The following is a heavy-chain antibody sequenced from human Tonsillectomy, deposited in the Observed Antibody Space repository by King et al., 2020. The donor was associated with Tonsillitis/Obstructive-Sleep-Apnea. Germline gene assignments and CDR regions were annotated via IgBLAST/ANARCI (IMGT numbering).Heavy chain of an antibody. CDR3: AREEAPTYDILTGYALDY. CDR1: GFTFSNYG. Sequence: VQLVESGGGVVQPGRSLRLSCAASGFTFSNYGMHWVRQAPGKGLEWVALIWYDGINKYYADSVKGRFTISRDNSKNTLYLQINSLRAEDTAVYYCAREEAPTYDILTGYALDYWGQGTLVTVSS. J-gene: IGHJ4*02. CDR2: IWYDGINK. D-gene: IGHD3-9*01. V-gene: IGHV3-33*01.